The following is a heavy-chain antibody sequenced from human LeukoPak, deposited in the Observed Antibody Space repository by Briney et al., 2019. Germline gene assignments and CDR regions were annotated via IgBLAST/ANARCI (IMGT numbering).Heavy chain of an antibody. CDR2: FDPEDGET. CDR3: ATLGTNYYGSGSYYWFDP. Sequence: ASVKVSCKVSGYTLTELSMHWVRQAPGKGLEWMGGFDPEDGETIYAQKFQGRVTMTEDTSTDTAYMELSSLRSEDTAVYYCATLGTNYYGSGSYYWFDPWGQGTLSPSPQ. CDR1: GYTLTELS. J-gene: IGHJ5*02. D-gene: IGHD3-10*01. V-gene: IGHV1-24*01.